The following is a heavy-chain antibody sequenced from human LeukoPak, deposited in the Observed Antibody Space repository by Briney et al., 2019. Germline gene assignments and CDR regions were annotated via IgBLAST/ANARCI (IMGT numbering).Heavy chain of an antibody. J-gene: IGHJ5*02. CDR3: ARDLLFDSFDP. V-gene: IGHV3-53*01. Sequence: GGSLRLSCAASGFTVSSNYMSWVRQAPGKGLEWVSVIYSGGSTYYADSVKGRFTISRDNSKNTLYLQMNSLRAEDTAVYYCARDLLFDSFDPWGQGTLVTVSS. CDR2: IYSGGST. D-gene: IGHD2-21*01. CDR1: GFTVSSNY.